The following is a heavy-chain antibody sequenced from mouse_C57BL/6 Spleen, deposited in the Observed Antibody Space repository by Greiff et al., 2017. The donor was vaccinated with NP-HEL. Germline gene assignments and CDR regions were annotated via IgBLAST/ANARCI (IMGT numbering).Heavy chain of an antibody. J-gene: IGHJ1*03. CDR1: GFTFSSYA. Sequence: EVQLVESGEGLVKPGGSLKLSCAASGFTFSSYAMSWVRQTPEKRLEWVAYISSGGDYIYYADTVKGRFTISRDNARNTLYLQMSSLKSEDTAMYYCTREGGSSRNWYIDVWGTGTTVTVSS. V-gene: IGHV5-9-1*02. CDR3: TREGGSSRNWYIDV. CDR2: ISSGGDYI. D-gene: IGHD1-1*01.